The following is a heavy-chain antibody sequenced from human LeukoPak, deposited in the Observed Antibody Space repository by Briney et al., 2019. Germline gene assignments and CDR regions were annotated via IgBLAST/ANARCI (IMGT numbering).Heavy chain of an antibody. J-gene: IGHJ6*03. D-gene: IGHD1-1*01. Sequence: PGGSLRLSCAASGFTFSSYSMNWVRQAPGKGLEWDSSISSSSSYIYYVDSVKGRFTISRDNARKSVYLQMNSLRAEDTAVYFCAKEYGYDYNYFYSMDVWGKGTTVTISS. CDR1: GFTFSSYS. CDR2: ISSSSSYI. V-gene: IGHV3-21*01. CDR3: AKEYGYDYNYFYSMDV.